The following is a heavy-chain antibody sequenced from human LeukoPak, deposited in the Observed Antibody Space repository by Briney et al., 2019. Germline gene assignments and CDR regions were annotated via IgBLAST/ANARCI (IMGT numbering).Heavy chain of an antibody. Sequence: SVKVSCKASGGTFISYAISWVRQAHGQGLEWMGRIIPILGIANNAQKFQGRVTITADKSTSTAYMELSSLRSEDTAVYYCARIVAAMIWFDPWGQGTLVTVSS. V-gene: IGHV1-69*04. CDR1: GGTFISYA. J-gene: IGHJ5*02. CDR3: ARIVAAMIWFDP. CDR2: IIPILGIA. D-gene: IGHD6-13*01.